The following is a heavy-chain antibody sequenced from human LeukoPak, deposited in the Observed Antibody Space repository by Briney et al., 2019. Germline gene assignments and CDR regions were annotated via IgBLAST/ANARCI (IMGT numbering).Heavy chain of an antibody. CDR2: INPSGGST. CDR3: ARVPYYYDSSGYYYYYYGMDV. V-gene: IGHV1-46*01. D-gene: IGHD3-22*01. J-gene: IGHJ6*02. Sequence: ASVKVSCKASGYTFTSYYMHWVRQAPGQGLEWMGIINPSGGSTSYAQKFQGRVTVTRDTSTSTVYMELSSLRSEDTAVYYCARVPYYYDSSGYYYYYYGMDVWGQGTTVTVSS. CDR1: GYTFTSYY.